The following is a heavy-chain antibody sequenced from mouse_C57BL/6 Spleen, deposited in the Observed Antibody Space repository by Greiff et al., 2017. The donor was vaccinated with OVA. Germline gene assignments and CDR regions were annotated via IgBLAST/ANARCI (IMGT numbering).Heavy chain of an antibody. CDR3: ARYYGSTHDY. CDR1: GYAFTNYL. Sequence: VQLQQSGAELVRPGTSVKVSCKASGYAFTNYLIEWVKQRPGQGLEWIGVINPGSGGTNYNEKFKGKATLTADKSSSTAYMQLSSLTSEDSAVDFCARYYGSTHDYWGQGTTLTVSS. CDR2: INPGSGGT. V-gene: IGHV1-54*01. J-gene: IGHJ2*01. D-gene: IGHD1-1*01.